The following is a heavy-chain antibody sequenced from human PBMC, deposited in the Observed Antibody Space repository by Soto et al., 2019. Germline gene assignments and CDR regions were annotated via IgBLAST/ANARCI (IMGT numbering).Heavy chain of an antibody. CDR1: GDSLSSGTYY. CDR3: ARVLRDSSAYAL. CDR2: IYYRGGT. Sequence: PSETLSLTCSVSGDSLSSGTYYWSWIRQSPGKELEWIGYIYYRGGTNYNPSLKSRVTISLETSKNQFSLSLNSVTAADTAVYYGARVLRDSSAYALGGQGILVPVSS. J-gene: IGHJ4*02. V-gene: IGHV4-61*01. D-gene: IGHD3-22*01.